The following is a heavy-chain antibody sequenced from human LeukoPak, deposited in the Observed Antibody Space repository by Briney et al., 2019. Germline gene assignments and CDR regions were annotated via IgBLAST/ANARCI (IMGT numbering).Heavy chain of an antibody. CDR2: ISRSGGST. V-gene: IGHV3-23*01. Sequence: GRSLSLSCAPSGFTSTSIAMGWVRQAPGGGREWVSAISRSGGSTYYADSVTGRLTIPRHNSKNTPYLQTSRHRTKDTAVYYCAKVIGSWYFDYWGQGTLVTVSS. CDR1: GFTSTSIA. J-gene: IGHJ4*02. D-gene: IGHD3-10*01. CDR3: AKVIGSWYFDY.